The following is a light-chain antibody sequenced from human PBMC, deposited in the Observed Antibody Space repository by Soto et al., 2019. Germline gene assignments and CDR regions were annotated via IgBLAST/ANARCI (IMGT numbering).Light chain of an antibody. V-gene: IGKV1-5*01. Sequence: DIQMAQSPSTLSASVGDRVTITCRASQNINNLLAWYQQKPGKAPRLLMYDASRLEGGVPSRFSGSGTGTEFTLTISSVLPDDFATYDWQQYNTFSPTWTFGQGTKVELK. J-gene: IGKJ1*01. CDR1: QNINNL. CDR2: DAS. CDR3: QQYNTFSPTWT.